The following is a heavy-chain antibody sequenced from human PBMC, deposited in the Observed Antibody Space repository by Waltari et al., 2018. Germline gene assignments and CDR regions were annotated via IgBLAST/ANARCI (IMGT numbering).Heavy chain of an antibody. CDR3: ATDLGVIDGYNYVVDFDY. V-gene: IGHV1-24*01. Sequence: QVQLVQSGAEVKKPGASVKVSCKVSGYTLTGLSMHWVRQAPGKGLEWMGGFDPEDGETIYAQKFQGRVTMTEDTSTDTAYMELSSLRSEDTAVYYCATDLGVIDGYNYVVDFDYWGQGTLVTVSS. J-gene: IGHJ4*02. CDR2: FDPEDGET. CDR1: GYTLTGLS. D-gene: IGHD5-12*01.